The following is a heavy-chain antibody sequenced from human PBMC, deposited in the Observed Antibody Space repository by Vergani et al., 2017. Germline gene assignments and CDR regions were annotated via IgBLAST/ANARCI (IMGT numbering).Heavy chain of an antibody. V-gene: IGHV3-21*04. D-gene: IGHD3-22*01. CDR2: ISSSSSYI. CDR3: ARGVFDDSTGYYPGYFDY. Sequence: EVQLVESGGGLVKPGGSLRLSCAASGFTFSSYSMNWVRQAPGKGLEWVSSISSSSSYIYYADSVKGRFTISRDNAKNSLYLQMNSLRADDTAVYYCARGVFDDSTGYYPGYFDYWGQGTLVTVSS. J-gene: IGHJ4*02. CDR1: GFTFSSYS.